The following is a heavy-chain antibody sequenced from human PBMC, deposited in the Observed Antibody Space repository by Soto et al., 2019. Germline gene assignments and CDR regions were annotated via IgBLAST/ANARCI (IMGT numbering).Heavy chain of an antibody. CDR3: AKDRDGAAAGPTKFYGMDV. Sequence: EVQLLESGGGLVQPGGSLRLSCAASGFTFSSYAMSWVRQAPGKGLEWVSVISGSGDSTYYAHSVRGRFTISRDNSKNTLYLQMNSLRAEDTAVYYCAKDRDGAAAGPTKFYGMDVWGQGTTVTVSS. D-gene: IGHD6-13*01. CDR2: ISGSGDST. J-gene: IGHJ6*02. CDR1: GFTFSSYA. V-gene: IGHV3-23*01.